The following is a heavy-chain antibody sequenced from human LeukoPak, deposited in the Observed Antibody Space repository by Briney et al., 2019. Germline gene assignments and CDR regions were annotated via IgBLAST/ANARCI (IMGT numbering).Heavy chain of an antibody. CDR2: ISTSSSYI. Sequence: GGSLRLSCAASGFTFSTYSMDWVRQAPGKGLECVSSISTSSSYIYYADSVKGRFTISRDNAKNSLYLQMNSLRAEDTAVYYCARDPRDYPFDYWGQGALVTVSS. V-gene: IGHV3-21*01. J-gene: IGHJ4*02. CDR3: ARDPRDYPFDY. CDR1: GFTFSTYS. D-gene: IGHD4-17*01.